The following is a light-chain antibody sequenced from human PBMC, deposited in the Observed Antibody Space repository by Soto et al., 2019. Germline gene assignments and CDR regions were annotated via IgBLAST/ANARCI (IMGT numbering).Light chain of an antibody. Sequence: QSALTQPASVSGSPGQSITISCTGTSSDVGSYNLVSWYQQHPGKAPKVMIYEVSKRPSGVSNRFSVSKSGNTASLTISGLQAEDEADYYCCSYGGSYVFGPGTKLTVL. V-gene: IGLV2-23*02. CDR1: SSDVGSYNL. CDR2: EVS. CDR3: CSYGGSYV. J-gene: IGLJ1*01.